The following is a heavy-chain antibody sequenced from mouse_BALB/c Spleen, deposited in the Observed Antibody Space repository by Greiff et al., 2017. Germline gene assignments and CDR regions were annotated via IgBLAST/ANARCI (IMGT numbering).Heavy chain of an antibody. V-gene: IGHV14-3*02. Sequence: VQLQQSGAELVKPGASVKLSCTASGFNIKDTYMHWVKQRPEQGLEWIGRIDPANGNTKYDPKFQGKATITADTSSNTAYLQLSSLTSEDTAVYYCAFYYGYDRGYYAMDYWGQGTSVNVAS. CDR1: GFNIKDTY. D-gene: IGHD2-2*01. CDR2: IDPANGNT. CDR3: AFYYGYDRGYYAMDY. J-gene: IGHJ4*01.